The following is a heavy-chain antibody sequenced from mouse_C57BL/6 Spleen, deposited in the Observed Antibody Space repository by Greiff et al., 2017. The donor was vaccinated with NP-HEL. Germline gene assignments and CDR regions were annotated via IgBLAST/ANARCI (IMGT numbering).Heavy chain of an antibody. J-gene: IGHJ3*01. V-gene: IGHV1-18*01. CDR3: ASLTTDGSYGFAY. Sequence: EVQLQQSGPELVKPGASVKIPCKASGYTFTDYNMDWVKQSHGKSLEWIGDINPNNGGTIYNQKFKGKATLTVDKSSSTAYMELSSLTSEDTAVYYCASLTTDGSYGFAYWGQGTLVTVSA. CDR2: INPNNGGT. D-gene: IGHD6-1*01. CDR1: GYTFTDYN.